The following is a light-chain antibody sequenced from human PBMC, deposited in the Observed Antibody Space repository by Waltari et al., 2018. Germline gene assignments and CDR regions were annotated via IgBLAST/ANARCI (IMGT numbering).Light chain of an antibody. Sequence: QCPATLSSHPVKRSTVSCMASQSVSSYLAWYQQKPGQAPRLLIYDASNRATGIPARFSDSASATDYTLTLRSLVPVANAMYYYQQSGNWALGRLTIDGGNKLAIK. CDR2: DAS. CDR3: QQSGNWALGRLT. CDR1: QSVSSY. V-gene: IGKV3-11*01. J-gene: IGKJ4*01.